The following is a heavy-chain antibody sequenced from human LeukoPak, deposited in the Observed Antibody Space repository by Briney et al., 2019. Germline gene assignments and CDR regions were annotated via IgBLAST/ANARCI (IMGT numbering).Heavy chain of an antibody. CDR3: ARQEIGLRSFDP. CDR1: GGSISSSSYY. CDR2: MYYTGTT. Sequence: SETLSLTCTVSGGSISSSSYYWGWIRQPPGKGLEWIGSMYYTGTTHYNPSLKSRVTISVDTSKNQFSLNLSSVTAADTAVYYCARQEIGLRSFDPWGQGTLVTVSS. J-gene: IGHJ5*02. D-gene: IGHD3/OR15-3a*01. V-gene: IGHV4-39*01.